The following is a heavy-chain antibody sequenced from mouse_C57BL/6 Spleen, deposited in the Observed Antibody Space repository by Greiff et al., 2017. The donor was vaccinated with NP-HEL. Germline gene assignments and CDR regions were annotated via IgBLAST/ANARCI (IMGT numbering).Heavy chain of an antibody. CDR3: ARNMIYYGSSYEYFDV. Sequence: QVHVKQSGPGLVQPSQSLSITCTVSGFSLTSYGVHWVRQSPGKGLEWLGVIWSGGSTDYNAAFISRLSISKDNSKSQVFFKMNSLQADDTAIYYCARNMIYYGSSYEYFDVWGTGTTVTVSS. J-gene: IGHJ1*03. V-gene: IGHV2-2*01. CDR1: GFSLTSYG. D-gene: IGHD1-1*01. CDR2: IWSGGST.